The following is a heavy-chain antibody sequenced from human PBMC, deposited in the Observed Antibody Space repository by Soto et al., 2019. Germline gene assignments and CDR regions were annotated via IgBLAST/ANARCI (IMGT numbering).Heavy chain of an antibody. Sequence: EVQLLESGGGLVQPGGSLRLSCAASGFTFSSYAMSWVRQAPGKGLEWVSAISGSGGSTYYADSVKGRFTISRDNSKNTLYLQMNSLRAEDTAVYYCAKNWFRGNDYSPSDAFDIWGQGTMVTVSS. CDR3: AKNWFRGNDYSPSDAFDI. J-gene: IGHJ3*02. D-gene: IGHD4-4*01. CDR2: ISGSGGST. CDR1: GFTFSSYA. V-gene: IGHV3-23*01.